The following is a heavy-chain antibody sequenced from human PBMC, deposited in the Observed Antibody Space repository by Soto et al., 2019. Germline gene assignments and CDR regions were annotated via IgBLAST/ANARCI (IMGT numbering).Heavy chain of an antibody. CDR2: ISWNSGSI. CDR3: AKEHHSSGWRAFDY. Sequence: EVQLVESGGGLVQHGRSLRLSCAASGFTFDDYAMHWVRQAPGKGLEWVSGISWNSGSIGYADSVKGRFTISRDNAKNSLYLQMNSLRAEDTALYYCAKEHHSSGWRAFDYWGQGTLVTVSS. D-gene: IGHD6-19*01. V-gene: IGHV3-9*01. CDR1: GFTFDDYA. J-gene: IGHJ4*02.